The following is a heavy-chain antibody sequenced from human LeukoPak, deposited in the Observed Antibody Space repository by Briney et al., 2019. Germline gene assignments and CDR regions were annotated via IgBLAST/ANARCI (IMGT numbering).Heavy chain of an antibody. CDR1: GGSMNSCY. CDR2: IYYSGST. J-gene: IGHJ4*02. CDR3: ARHVWLQPFDY. D-gene: IGHD3-9*01. V-gene: IGHV4-59*08. Sequence: SETLSLTCSVSGGSMNSCYWSWIRQSPGKGLEWIGYIYYSGSTNYNPSLKSRVTISVDTSKNQFSLKLSSVTAADTAMYYCARHVWLQPFDYWGQGTLVTVSS.